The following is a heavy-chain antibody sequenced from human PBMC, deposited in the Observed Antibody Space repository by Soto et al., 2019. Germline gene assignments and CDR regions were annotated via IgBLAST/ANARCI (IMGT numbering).Heavy chain of an antibody. D-gene: IGHD1-1*01. CDR2: ISTNGGTT. Sequence: PGGSLRLSCAASGFTFSQYGMHWVRQAPGKGLEYVSAISTNGGTTYYANSVKGRFTISRDNSKNTLYLQMGILRPEDTAVYYCARGRYDPFYYYYYGMDVWGQGTTVTVSS. CDR3: ARGRYDPFYYYYYGMDV. V-gene: IGHV3-64*01. CDR1: GFTFSQYG. J-gene: IGHJ6*02.